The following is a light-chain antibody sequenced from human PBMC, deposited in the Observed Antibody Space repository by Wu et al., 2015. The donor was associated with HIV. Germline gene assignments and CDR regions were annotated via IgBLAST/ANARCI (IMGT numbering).Light chain of an antibody. CDR3: QQSTNGPLT. V-gene: IGKV3-11*01. CDR2: DAS. Sequence: EIVLTQSPVTLSLSPGESATLSCRASQSISRSLVWFQQKPGQAPRLLIYDASYRVTGIPPRFSGSGSGTHFTLNISSLEPDDFAIYYCQQSTNGPLTFGQGTR. CDR1: QSISRS. J-gene: IGKJ5*01.